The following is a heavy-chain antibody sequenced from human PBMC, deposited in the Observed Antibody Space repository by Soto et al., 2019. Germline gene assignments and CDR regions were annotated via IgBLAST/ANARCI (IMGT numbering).Heavy chain of an antibody. D-gene: IGHD6-6*01. Sequence: ASVKVSCKASGYTFTGYYMHWVRQAPGQGLEWMGWINPNSGGTNYAQKFQGWVTMTRDTSISTAYMELSRLRSDDTAVYYCARDLLPSYSSSLSLNWFDPWGQGTLVTVSS. CDR2: INPNSGGT. V-gene: IGHV1-2*04. CDR1: GYTFTGYY. J-gene: IGHJ5*02. CDR3: ARDLLPSYSSSLSLNWFDP.